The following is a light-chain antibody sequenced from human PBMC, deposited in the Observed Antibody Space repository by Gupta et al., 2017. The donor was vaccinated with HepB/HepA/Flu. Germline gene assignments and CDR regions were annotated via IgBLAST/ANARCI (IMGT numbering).Light chain of an antibody. Sequence: QSALPQPPSASGSPGQSVTISCTGPSSDVGGYNYVSWYQQHPGKAPKLMIYEVNKRPSGVPDRFSGSKSGNTASLTVSGLQVEDEAAYYCSSYAGNDNFVVFGGGTNVTVL. V-gene: IGLV2-8*01. CDR3: SSYAGNDNFVV. CDR2: EVN. CDR1: SSDVGGYNY. J-gene: IGLJ3*02.